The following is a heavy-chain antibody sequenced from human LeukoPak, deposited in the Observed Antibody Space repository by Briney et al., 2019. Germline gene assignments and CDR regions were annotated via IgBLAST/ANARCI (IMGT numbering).Heavy chain of an antibody. CDR2: IRYDGSYK. V-gene: IGHV3-30*02. CDR1: GFTFSSYG. D-gene: IGHD1-7*01. Sequence: GGSLRLSCTASGFTFSSYGMHWVRQAPGKGLEWVAFIRYDGSYKYYADSVKGRFTVSRDNSKNTLFLQMNSLRGEDTAVYYCAKNYLTGTTSYYYMDVWGKGTTVTVSS. CDR3: AKNYLTGTTSYYYMDV. J-gene: IGHJ6*03.